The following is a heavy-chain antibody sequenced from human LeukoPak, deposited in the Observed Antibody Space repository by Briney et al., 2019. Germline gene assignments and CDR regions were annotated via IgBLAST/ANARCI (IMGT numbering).Heavy chain of an antibody. CDR3: VRLSWELGDGGVT. Sequence: GGSLTLSCEDSGFTFRSYEMNWVRQAPGKGLVWISRINSDGSSTSYADSVKGRFTISRDNAKNTLYLQMNSLRAEDTAVYYCVRLSWELGDGGVTWGQGTLVTVSS. CDR1: GFTFRSYE. V-gene: IGHV3-74*01. CDR2: INSDGSST. J-gene: IGHJ5*02. D-gene: IGHD1-26*01.